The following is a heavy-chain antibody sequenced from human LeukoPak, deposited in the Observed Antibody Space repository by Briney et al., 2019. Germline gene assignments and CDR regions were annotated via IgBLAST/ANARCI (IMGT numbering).Heavy chain of an antibody. V-gene: IGHV3-21*01. CDR2: ISSSSYI. Sequence: GGSLRLSCAASGFTFSSYSMNWVRQAPGKGLEWVSSISSSSYIYYADSVKGRFTISRDNAKNSLYLQMNSLRAEDTAVFYCASDPNSSYFDYWGQGTLVTVSS. J-gene: IGHJ4*02. CDR3: ASDPNSSYFDY. CDR1: GFTFSSYS. D-gene: IGHD1-1*01.